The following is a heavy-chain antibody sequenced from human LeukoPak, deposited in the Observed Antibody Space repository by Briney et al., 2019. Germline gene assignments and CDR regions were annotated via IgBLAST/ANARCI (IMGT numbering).Heavy chain of an antibody. V-gene: IGHV4-34*01. CDR1: GGSFSGYY. J-gene: IGHJ4*02. D-gene: IGHD6-19*01. CDR3: ARGIAVAGTVFNY. CDR2: INHSGST. Sequence: SETLSLTCAVYGGSFSGYYWSWIRQPPGKGLEWIGEINHSGSTNYNPSLKSRVTISVDTSKNQFSLKLNSVIAADTAVYYCARGIAVAGTVFNYWGQGTLVTVSS.